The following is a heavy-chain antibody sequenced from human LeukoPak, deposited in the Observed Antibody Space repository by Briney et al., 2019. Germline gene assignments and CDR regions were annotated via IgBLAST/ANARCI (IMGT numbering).Heavy chain of an antibody. CDR3: ASHIRGFRYSGMDV. CDR1: GGSFSSYA. Sequence: GSSVKVTCKASGGSFSSYAISWVRQAPGQGLEWMGGITPMFGTANYAQPFQGRVTITADESTSTAYMELTSLRSEDTAVYYCASHIRGFRYSGMDVWGQGTTVIVSS. V-gene: IGHV1-69*01. D-gene: IGHD3-10*01. J-gene: IGHJ6*02. CDR2: ITPMFGTA.